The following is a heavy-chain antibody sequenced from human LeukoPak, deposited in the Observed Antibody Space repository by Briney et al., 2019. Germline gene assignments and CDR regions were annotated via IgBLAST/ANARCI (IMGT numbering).Heavy chain of an antibody. CDR1: GFTFGKYW. D-gene: IGHD3-3*01. CDR2: IKLDGSEK. Sequence: GGSLRLSCVASGFTFGKYWMSWVRQAPGKGLEWVANIKLDGSEKNYVDSVKGRLTISRDNTKNSLYLQMNSLRAEDTAVFYCARDQYDTWSRRGNFDFWGQGTLVIVSS. J-gene: IGHJ4*02. CDR3: ARDQYDTWSRRGNFDF. V-gene: IGHV3-7*03.